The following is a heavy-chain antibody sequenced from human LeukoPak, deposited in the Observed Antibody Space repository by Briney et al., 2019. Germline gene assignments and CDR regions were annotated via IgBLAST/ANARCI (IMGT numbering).Heavy chain of an antibody. CDR2: INHSGST. D-gene: IGHD2-15*01. CDR1: GGSFSGYY. Sequence: SETLSLTCAVYGGSFSGYYWSWIRQPPGKGLEWIGEINHSGSTNCNPSLKSRVTISVDTSKNQFSLKLSSVTAADTAVYYCARSSPARYCSGGSCYSKPLDYWGQGTLVTVSS. J-gene: IGHJ4*02. CDR3: ARSSPARYCSGGSCYSKPLDY. V-gene: IGHV4-34*01.